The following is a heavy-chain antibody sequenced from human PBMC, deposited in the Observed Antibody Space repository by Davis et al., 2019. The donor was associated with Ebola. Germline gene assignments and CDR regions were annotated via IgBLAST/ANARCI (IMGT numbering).Heavy chain of an antibody. CDR1: GYSFTSYW. J-gene: IGHJ4*02. V-gene: IGHV5-51*01. CDR2: IYPGDSET. Sequence: KVSCKGSGYSFTSYWIAWVRQVPGKGLEWMGSIYPGDSETRYSPSLQGQATISVDKSISTAYLRWSSLKASDTAMYYCARAEAGLAASTFDFWGQGTLVTVSS. D-gene: IGHD6-13*01. CDR3: ARAEAGLAASTFDF.